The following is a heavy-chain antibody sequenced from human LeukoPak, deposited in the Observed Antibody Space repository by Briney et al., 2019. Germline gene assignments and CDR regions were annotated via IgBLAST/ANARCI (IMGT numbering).Heavy chain of an antibody. CDR2: INPNSGGT. CDR3: ARYYYDGSGYYYYFDY. CDR1: GYTFTGYY. J-gene: IGHJ4*02. D-gene: IGHD3-22*01. V-gene: IGHV1-2*06. Sequence: ASVKVSCEASGYTFTGYYMHWVRQAPGQGLEWMGRINPNSGGTNYAQKFQGRVTMTRDTSISTAYMELSRLRSDDTAVYYCARYYYDGSGYYYYFDYWGQGTLVTVSS.